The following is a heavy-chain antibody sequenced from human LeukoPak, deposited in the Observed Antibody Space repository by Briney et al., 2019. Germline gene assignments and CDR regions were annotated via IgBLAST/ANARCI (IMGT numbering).Heavy chain of an antibody. J-gene: IGHJ4*02. CDR1: GGTFSSYA. Sequence: GSSVKVSCKASGGTFSSYAIGWVRQAPGQGLEWMGGIIPIFGTANYAQKFQGRVTITADESTSTAYMELSSLRSEDTAVYYCARLSSTSCCYFDYWGQGTLVTVSS. V-gene: IGHV1-69*01. CDR3: ARLSSTSCCYFDY. CDR2: IIPIFGTA. D-gene: IGHD2-2*01.